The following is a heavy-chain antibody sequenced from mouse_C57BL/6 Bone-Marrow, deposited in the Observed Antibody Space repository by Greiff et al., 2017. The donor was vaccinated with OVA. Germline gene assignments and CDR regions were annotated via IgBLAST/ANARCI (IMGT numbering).Heavy chain of an antibody. J-gene: IGHJ4*01. CDR3: ARHLLPPCAMDY. CDR1: GFTFSSYG. V-gene: IGHV5-6*01. D-gene: IGHD1-1*01. Sequence: EVQGVESGGDLVKPGGSLKLSCAASGFTFSSYGMSWVRQTPDKRLEWVATISSGGSYTYYPDSVKGRFTISRDNAKNTLYLQRSSLKSENTAKYYWARHLLPPCAMDYWGQGTSVTVSS. CDR2: ISSGGSYT.